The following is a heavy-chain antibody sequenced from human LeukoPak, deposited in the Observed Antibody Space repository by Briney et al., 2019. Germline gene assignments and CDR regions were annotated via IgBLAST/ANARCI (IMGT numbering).Heavy chain of an antibody. CDR1: GGSISSYY. J-gene: IGHJ2*01. V-gene: IGHV4-59*01. D-gene: IGHD5-18*01. CDR2: IYYSGST. CDR3: ARDQTAMRSFDL. Sequence: NPSETLSLTCTASGGSISSYYWSWIRQPPGKGLEWIGYIYYSGSTNYNPSLKSRVTISVDTSKNQFSLKLSSVTAADTAVYYCARDQTAMRSFDLWGRGTLVTVSS.